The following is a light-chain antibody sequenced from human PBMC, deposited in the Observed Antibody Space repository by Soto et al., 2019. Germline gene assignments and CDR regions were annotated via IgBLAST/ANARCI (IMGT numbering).Light chain of an antibody. CDR2: EGS. V-gene: IGLV2-23*01. Sequence: QSALTQPASVSGSPGQSITISCTGTSSDVGSYELVSWYQQHPGKAPKLMIYEGSKRPSGVSNRFSGSKSGNTASLTISGLHAEDEADYYCCSYAGYSTSVFGGGTKVTVL. CDR3: CSYAGYSTSV. CDR1: SSDVGSYEL. J-gene: IGLJ2*01.